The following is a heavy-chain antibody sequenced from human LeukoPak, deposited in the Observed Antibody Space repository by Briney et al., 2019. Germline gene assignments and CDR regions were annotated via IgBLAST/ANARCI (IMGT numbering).Heavy chain of an antibody. CDR2: INHSGST. D-gene: IGHD1-1*01. CDR1: GGSFSGYY. CDR3: AVGWKEYYFDY. J-gene: IGHJ4*02. V-gene: IGHV4-34*01. Sequence: SETLSLTCAVYGGSFSGYYWSWIRQPPGKGLEWIGEINHSGSTNYNPSLKSRVTISVDTSKNQFSLKLSSVTAADTAVYYCAVGWKEYYFDYWGQGTLGTVSS.